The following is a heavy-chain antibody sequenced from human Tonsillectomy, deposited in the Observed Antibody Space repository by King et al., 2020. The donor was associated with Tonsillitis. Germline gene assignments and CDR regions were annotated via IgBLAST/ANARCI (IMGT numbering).Heavy chain of an antibody. J-gene: IGHJ3*02. Sequence: QLVQSGGGLVKPGGSLRLSCAASGFTFSDYYMSWFRQAPGKGLEWVSYISSSSSYTNYAYYVKGRFTISSDNGKNSLYLQMNRLRAEDTAVYYCSREISGSNEDTFDIWGQGTMFTVSS. D-gene: IGHD1-26*01. CDR2: ISSSSSYT. CDR3: SREISGSNEDTFDI. CDR1: GFTFSDYY. V-gene: IGHV3-11*06.